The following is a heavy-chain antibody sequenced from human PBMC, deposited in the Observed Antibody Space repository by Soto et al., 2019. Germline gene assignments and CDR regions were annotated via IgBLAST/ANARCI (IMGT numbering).Heavy chain of an antibody. CDR2: MSSDGSNK. CDR1: GFSFSTYA. CDR3: SREFISSTSPMESDS. D-gene: IGHD6-13*01. V-gene: IGHV3-30-3*01. J-gene: IGHJ4*02. Sequence: GGSLRLSCAASGFSFSTYAMHWVRQAPGKGLEWVAFMSSDGSNKYYADSVKGRFTISRDNSKNTLYLQMNSLRAEDTALYYCSREFISSTSPMESDSWGQGTPVTVSS.